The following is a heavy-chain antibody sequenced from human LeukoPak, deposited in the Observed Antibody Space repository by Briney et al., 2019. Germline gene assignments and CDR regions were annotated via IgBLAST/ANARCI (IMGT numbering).Heavy chain of an antibody. CDR2: ISYDGSNK. CDR1: GFTFSSYG. CDR3: AKENRNYVFYDY. J-gene: IGHJ4*02. Sequence: QPGGSLRLSCAASGFTFSSYGMHWVRQAPGKGLEWVAVISYDGSNKYYADSVKGRFTISRDNSRNTLYLQMNSLRAEDTAVYYCAKENRNYVFYDYWGQGTLVTVSS. D-gene: IGHD1-7*01. V-gene: IGHV3-30*18.